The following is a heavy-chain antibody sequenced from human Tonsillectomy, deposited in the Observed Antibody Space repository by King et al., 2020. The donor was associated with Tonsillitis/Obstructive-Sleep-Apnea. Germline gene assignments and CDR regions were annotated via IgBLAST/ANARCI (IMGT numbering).Heavy chain of an antibody. Sequence: VQLVESGGGVVQPGKPLSLSCAASGFSFSSHAMHWVRQAPGRGLVWGAVLSFDGTNKYYADSVKGRFNISRDNSKNTLYLQMDSLRPEATAVYYCARDLAVLVKDWYFDVWGRGTLVTVSS. CDR3: ARDLAVLVKDWYFDV. V-gene: IGHV3-30*01. J-gene: IGHJ2*01. CDR1: GFSFSSHA. CDR2: LSFDGTNK. D-gene: IGHD3-10*01.